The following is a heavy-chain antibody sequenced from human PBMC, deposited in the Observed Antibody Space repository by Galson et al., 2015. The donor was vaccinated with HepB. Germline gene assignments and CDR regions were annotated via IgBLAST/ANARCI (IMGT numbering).Heavy chain of an antibody. Sequence: QVQLQESGPGLVKPSETLSLTCNVSGVSISSYYWSWVRQPPGKGLEWIGYVYYSGSAYYNPSLKGRVTLSVDTSKSQFSLRLDSVTAADTAVYYCASLAMAATGLGYFDSWGQGALVIVSS. D-gene: IGHD1-1*01. CDR3: ASLAMAATGLGYFDS. CDR1: GVSISSYY. J-gene: IGHJ4*02. V-gene: IGHV4-59*01. CDR2: VYYSGSA.